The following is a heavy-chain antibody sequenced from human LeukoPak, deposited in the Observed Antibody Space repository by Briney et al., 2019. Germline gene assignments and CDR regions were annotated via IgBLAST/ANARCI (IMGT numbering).Heavy chain of an antibody. V-gene: IGHV3-30*18. CDR3: AKVPWSYGDYAHYYFDY. Sequence: QPGGSLRLSCAASGFTFSSYGMHWVRQAPGKGLEWVAVISYDGSNKYYADSVKGRFTISRDNSKNTLYLQTNSLRAEDTAVYYCAKVPWSYGDYAHYYFDYWGQGTLVTVSS. D-gene: IGHD4-17*01. CDR2: ISYDGSNK. J-gene: IGHJ4*02. CDR1: GFTFSSYG.